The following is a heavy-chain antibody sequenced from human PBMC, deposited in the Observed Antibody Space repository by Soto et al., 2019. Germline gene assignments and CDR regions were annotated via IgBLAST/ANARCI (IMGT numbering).Heavy chain of an antibody. CDR2: ICYSGST. CDR3: ARGMTTVTTIDY. J-gene: IGHJ4*02. V-gene: IGHV4-61*08. D-gene: IGHD4-4*01. Sequence: PSETLSLTCTVSGGSISSGGYYWSWIRQHPGKGLEWIGYICYSGSTNYNPSLKSRVTISVDTSKNQFFLKLNSMTAADTAVYYCARGMTTVTTIDYWGQGTLVTVSS. CDR1: GGSISSGGYY.